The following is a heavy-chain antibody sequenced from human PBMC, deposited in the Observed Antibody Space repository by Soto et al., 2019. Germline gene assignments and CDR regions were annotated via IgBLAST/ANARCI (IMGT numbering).Heavy chain of an antibody. CDR2: INAYNGNT. Sequence: ASVKVSCKASGYTFTSYGMHWVRQAPGQGLEWMGWINAYNGNTKYAQKLQGRVTMTTDTSTSTAYMELRSLRSDDTAVYYCARDAFVYGDYDAFDIWGQGTMVTVSS. CDR1: GYTFTSYG. J-gene: IGHJ3*02. D-gene: IGHD4-17*01. CDR3: ARDAFVYGDYDAFDI. V-gene: IGHV1-18*01.